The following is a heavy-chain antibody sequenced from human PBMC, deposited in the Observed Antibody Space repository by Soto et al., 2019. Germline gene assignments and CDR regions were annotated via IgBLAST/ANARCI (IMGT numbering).Heavy chain of an antibody. J-gene: IGHJ6*02. CDR2: IYYSGST. V-gene: IGHV4-61*01. Sequence: SETLSLTFSVSGVSVSSGSHYWRWIRQSPGKGLDWIGFIYYSGSTNYNPSLKSRVTISVATSGNQFSLKLSSVTAADTAVYFCARTYCTTTACQAHGIDVGGQGTTVTVSS. D-gene: IGHD4-4*01. CDR1: GVSVSSGSHY. CDR3: ARTYCTTTACQAHGIDV.